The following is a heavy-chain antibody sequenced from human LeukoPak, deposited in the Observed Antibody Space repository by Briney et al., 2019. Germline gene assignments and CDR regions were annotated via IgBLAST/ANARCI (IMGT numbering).Heavy chain of an antibody. CDR1: GGTFSSYA. CDR2: IIPIFGTA. D-gene: IGHD2-2*02. CDR3: ARVVPAAISPRTGFDP. Sequence: ASVKVSCKASGGTFSSYAISWVRQAPGQGLEWMGGIIPIFGTANYAQKFQGRVTITADESTSTVYMELSSLRSEDTAVYYCARVVPAAISPRTGFDPWGQGTLVTVSS. V-gene: IGHV1-69*13. J-gene: IGHJ5*02.